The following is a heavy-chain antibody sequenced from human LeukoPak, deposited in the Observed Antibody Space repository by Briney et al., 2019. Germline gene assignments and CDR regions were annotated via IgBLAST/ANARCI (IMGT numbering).Heavy chain of an antibody. CDR3: ARVGAHDAFHI. CDR2: ISSNGGST. D-gene: IGHD4/OR15-4a*01. J-gene: IGHJ3*02. Sequence: PGGSLRLSCAASGFTVSSYAMRWVRQAPGKGLEYVSAISSNGGSTYYANSVKGRFSISRDNSKNTLYLQMGSLRAEDMAVYYCARVGAHDAFHIWGQGTMVTVSS. V-gene: IGHV3-64*01. CDR1: GFTVSSYA.